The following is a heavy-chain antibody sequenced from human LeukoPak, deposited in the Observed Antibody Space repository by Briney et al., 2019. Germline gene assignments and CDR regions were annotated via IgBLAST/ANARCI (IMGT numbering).Heavy chain of an antibody. CDR3: ARRDRYCSSTSCYGHRFDP. CDR1: GGSISSYY. D-gene: IGHD2-2*01. V-gene: IGHV4-59*08. Sequence: PSETLSLTCTVSGGSISSYYWSWIRQPPGKRLEWIGYIYHSGSTNYNSSLKSRVTISVDTSKNQFSLKLSSVTAADTAVYYCARRDRYCSSTSCYGHRFDPWGQGTLVTVSS. J-gene: IGHJ5*02. CDR2: IYHSGST.